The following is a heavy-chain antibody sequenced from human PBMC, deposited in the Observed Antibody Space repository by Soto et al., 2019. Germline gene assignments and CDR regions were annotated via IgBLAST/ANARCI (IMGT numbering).Heavy chain of an antibody. D-gene: IGHD3-10*01. J-gene: IGHJ4*02. CDR1: GGSVSSGSFY. CDR2: VYYNGNT. V-gene: IGHV4-39*01. Sequence: SETLSLTCSVSGGSVSSGSFYWGWIRQPPGKGLEWIGNVYYNGNTSYNPSLKSRVTISVDTSRNQFSLKLSSVTAADTAVYYCAGLYGSASYVPLLILDYWGRGTLVTVS. CDR3: AGLYGSASYVPLLILDY.